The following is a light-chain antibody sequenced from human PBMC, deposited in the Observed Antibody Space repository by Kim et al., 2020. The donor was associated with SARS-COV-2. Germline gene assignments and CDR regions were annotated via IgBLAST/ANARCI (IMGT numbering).Light chain of an antibody. Sequence: ASDKLPSTLSRGNSRNGIAWHQQQPEQGPRLLMKLNSYRSHIKGDGIPDRFSGSSSGAERYLTISSLQSEDEADYYCQTWDSDIRVFGGGTQLTAL. CDR1: RGNSRNG. CDR2: LNSYRSH. V-gene: IGLV4-69*01. CDR3: QTWDSDIRV. J-gene: IGLJ3*02.